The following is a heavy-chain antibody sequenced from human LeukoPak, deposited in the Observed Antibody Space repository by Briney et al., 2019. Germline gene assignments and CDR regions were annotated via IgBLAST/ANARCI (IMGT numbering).Heavy chain of an antibody. CDR3: AKLRPDFY. J-gene: IGHJ4*02. Sequence: GRSLRLSCAASGFSFSSYDIHWVRQAPGKGLEWVAVISYDGSNKNNADSVKGRFTISRDNSKNTLYLQMNSLRAEDTAVYYCAKLRPDFYWGQGTLVTVSS. CDR1: GFSFSSYD. CDR2: ISYDGSNK. V-gene: IGHV3-30*18. D-gene: IGHD2-21*02.